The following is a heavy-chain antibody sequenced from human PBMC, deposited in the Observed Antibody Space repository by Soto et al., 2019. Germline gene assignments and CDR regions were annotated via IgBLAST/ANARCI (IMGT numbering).Heavy chain of an antibody. D-gene: IGHD3-9*01. CDR2: ISPRSGGT. J-gene: IGHJ4*02. Sequence: ASVEVSCKASGYTFIDYYMHWVRQAPGKGFEWMGRISPRSGGTNYAQKFQGRVTMTWDTSLNTAYMELSSLISEDTAVYYCARPPGYISDWYYFDLWGQGTLVTVSS. CDR3: ARPPGYISDWYYFDL. V-gene: IGHV1-2*02. CDR1: GYTFIDYY.